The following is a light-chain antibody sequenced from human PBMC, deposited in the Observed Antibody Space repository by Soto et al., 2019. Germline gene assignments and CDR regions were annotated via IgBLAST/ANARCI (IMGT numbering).Light chain of an antibody. CDR2: AAS. Sequence: DIQMTQSPSSLSASVGDRVTITCRASQGISNYLAWYQQKPGKVPKLLIYAASTLQSGVPSRLSGSGSGTDFTLTISSMKPEDVATYYCQKYNSAPTFGGGTKVDIK. CDR3: QKYNSAPT. CDR1: QGISNY. V-gene: IGKV1-27*01. J-gene: IGKJ4*01.